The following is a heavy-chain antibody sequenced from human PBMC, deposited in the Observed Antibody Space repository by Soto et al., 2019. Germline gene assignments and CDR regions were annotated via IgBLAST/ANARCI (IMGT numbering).Heavy chain of an antibody. CDR2: ISWNSGSI. D-gene: IGHD6-13*01. CDR3: ASSSWTAYYYYFDV. CDR1: GFTFDDYA. V-gene: IGHV3-9*01. J-gene: IGHJ6*03. Sequence: VQLVESGGGLVQPGRSLRLSCAASGFTFDDYAMHWVRQAPGKGLEWVSGISWNSGSIGYADSVKGRFTISRDNAKNSLYLQMNSLRAEDTALYYCASSSWTAYYYYFDVWGKGTTVTVSS.